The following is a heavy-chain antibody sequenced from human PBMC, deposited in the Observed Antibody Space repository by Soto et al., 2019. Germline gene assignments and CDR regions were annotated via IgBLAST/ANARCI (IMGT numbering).Heavy chain of an antibody. Sequence: PGESLKISCKASGYSFTSYWIAWVRQVPGKGLEWMGIIYPGDSDTRYSPSFQGQVTISADKSISTAYLQWSSLTASDTAIYYCARQGSIENRRKWLDPWGQGTPVTVSS. CDR2: IYPGDSDT. J-gene: IGHJ5*02. D-gene: IGHD6-6*01. CDR3: ARQGSIENRRKWLDP. CDR1: GYSFTSYW. V-gene: IGHV5-51*01.